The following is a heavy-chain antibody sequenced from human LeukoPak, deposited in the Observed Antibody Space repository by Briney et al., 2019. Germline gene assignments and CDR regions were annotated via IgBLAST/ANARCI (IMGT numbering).Heavy chain of an antibody. J-gene: IGHJ4*02. D-gene: IGHD3-16*02. CDR3: ARVLYDYVWGNYRAEYFDY. V-gene: IGHV4-34*01. Sequence: PSETLSLTCGVSGGSFSGYFWTWIRQPPGKGLEWIGEINYSGITKYNPSLKSRVTISVDTSKNQCSLKLPSVTAADTAVYYCARVLYDYVWGNYRAEYFDYWGQGTLVSGSS. CDR1: GGSFSGYF. CDR2: INYSGIT.